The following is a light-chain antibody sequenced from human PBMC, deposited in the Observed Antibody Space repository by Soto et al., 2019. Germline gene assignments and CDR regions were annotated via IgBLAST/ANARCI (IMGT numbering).Light chain of an antibody. V-gene: IGKV3-20*01. CDR1: QTVSGIY. Sequence: EIVLTQSPGTLSLSPGERATLSCRASQTVSGIYLAWYQQKPGQAPRLLIYGASSRATGTPDRISGSGSGTEFTLTISRLEPEDFAVYYCHQYGSSPQTFGQGTKVDIK. CDR2: GAS. CDR3: HQYGSSPQT. J-gene: IGKJ1*01.